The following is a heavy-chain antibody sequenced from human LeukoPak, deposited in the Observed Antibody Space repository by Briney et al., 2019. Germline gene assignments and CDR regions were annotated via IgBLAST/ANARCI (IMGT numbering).Heavy chain of an antibody. CDR2: IYYSGST. CDR1: GGSISSYY. D-gene: IGHD3-22*01. CDR3: AKDKVDYDSSGTPHGYFDY. J-gene: IGHJ4*02. Sequence: SETLSLTCTVSGGSISSYYWSWIRQPPGKGLEWIGYIYYSGSTNYNPSLKSRVTISVDTSKNQFSLKLSSVTAADTAVYYCAKDKVDYDSSGTPHGYFDYWGQGTLVTVSS. V-gene: IGHV4-59*01.